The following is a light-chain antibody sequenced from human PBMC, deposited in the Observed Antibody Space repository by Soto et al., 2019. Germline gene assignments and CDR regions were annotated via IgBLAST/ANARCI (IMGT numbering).Light chain of an antibody. J-gene: IGKJ3*01. Sequence: DIQMTQSPSTLSASVGDRVTITCRASQNVRIYLAWYQQKPGKAPKLLIYQTSSLQSGVPSRFSGSGSETEFTLAISSLQPEDFATYYCQQYYIYPPAFGLGTKGAIK. V-gene: IGKV1-5*03. CDR2: QTS. CDR1: QNVRIY. CDR3: QQYYIYPPA.